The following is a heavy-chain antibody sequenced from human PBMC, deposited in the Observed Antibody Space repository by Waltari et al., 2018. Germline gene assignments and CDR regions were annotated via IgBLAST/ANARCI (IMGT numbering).Heavy chain of an antibody. CDR1: GFRFGTYS. CDR3: ARVRGTLGHYYAMDV. Sequence: VESGGNLVQQGGSVRLSCVGPGFRFGTYSMNAVRLVRLAPGKGLEWVSFISGSRSRGIYYANSVQGRFSSSRDDDQNSLYLHMNNLRTEDTALYFCARVRGTLGHYYAMDVWGHGTAVTVSS. V-gene: IGHV3-48*04. D-gene: IGHD1-26*01. CDR2: ISGSRSRGI. J-gene: IGHJ6*02.